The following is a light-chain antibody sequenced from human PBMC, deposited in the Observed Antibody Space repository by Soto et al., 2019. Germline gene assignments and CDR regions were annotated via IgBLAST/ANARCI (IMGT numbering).Light chain of an antibody. CDR2: AAS. Sequence: DIQMTQSPSSLSASVGDRVTITCRASQSISSYLNWYQQKPGKAPKLLIYAASSLQSGVPSRFSGSGSGTIFTLTISGLQPGDFATYYCQQYNSYPYTFGQGTKVDIK. CDR3: QQYNSYPYT. J-gene: IGKJ2*01. V-gene: IGKV1-39*01. CDR1: QSISSY.